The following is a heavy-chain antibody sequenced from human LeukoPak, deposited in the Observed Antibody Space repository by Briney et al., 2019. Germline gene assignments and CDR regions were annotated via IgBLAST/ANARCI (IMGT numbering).Heavy chain of an antibody. V-gene: IGHV3-30-3*01. J-gene: IGHJ3*02. Sequence: GRSLRLSCAASGFTSSSYAMHWVRQAPGKGLEWVAVISYDGSNQYYADSVKGRFTISRDNSKNTLYLQMNSLRAEDTAVYYCAREEGYSYGLAFDIWGQGTMVTVSS. D-gene: IGHD5-18*01. CDR2: ISYDGSNQ. CDR1: GFTSSSYA. CDR3: AREEGYSYGLAFDI.